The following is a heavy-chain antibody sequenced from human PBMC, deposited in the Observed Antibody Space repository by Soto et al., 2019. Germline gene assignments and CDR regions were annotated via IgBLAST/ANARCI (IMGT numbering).Heavy chain of an antibody. CDR1: GFTFSNSW. V-gene: IGHV3-7*04. CDR2: IKPDGSEM. J-gene: IGHJ5*02. Sequence: EVQLVESGGGLVQPGGSLRLSCAVSGFTFSNSWMNWVRQAPGKGLEWVASIKPDGSEMYYVGSVKGRFTISRDNAKNSLYLQMNSVRDEDTAVYYCAKGAGWAWGQGPLVTVSS. D-gene: IGHD6-19*01. CDR3: AKGAGWA.